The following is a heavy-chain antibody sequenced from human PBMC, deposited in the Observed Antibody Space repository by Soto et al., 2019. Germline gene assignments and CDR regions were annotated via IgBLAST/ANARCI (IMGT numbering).Heavy chain of an antibody. J-gene: IGHJ5*02. V-gene: IGHV1-18*01. CDR1: GYTFTSYG. CDR3: ARGIGRTYYDFWSGYRNWFDP. CDR2: ISAYNGST. Sequence: GESLKVSCKASGYTFTSYGISWVRQAPGQGLEWMGWISAYNGSTSYAQKFQGRVTMTRDTSTSTVYMELSSLRSEDTAVYYCARGIGRTYYDFWSGYRNWFDPWGQGTLVTVSS. D-gene: IGHD3-3*01.